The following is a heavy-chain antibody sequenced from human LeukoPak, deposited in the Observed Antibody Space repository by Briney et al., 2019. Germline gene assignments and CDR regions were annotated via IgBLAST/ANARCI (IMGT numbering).Heavy chain of an antibody. V-gene: IGHV4-34*01. Sequence: SETLSLTCAVYGGSFSGYYWSWIRQPPGKGLEWIGEINHSGSTNYNPSLKSRVTMSVDTSKNQFSLKLSSVTAADTAVYYCARIGGTYYEYYFDYWGQGTLVTVSS. CDR1: GGSFSGYY. J-gene: IGHJ4*02. CDR3: ARIGGTYYEYYFDY. D-gene: IGHD1-26*01. CDR2: INHSGST.